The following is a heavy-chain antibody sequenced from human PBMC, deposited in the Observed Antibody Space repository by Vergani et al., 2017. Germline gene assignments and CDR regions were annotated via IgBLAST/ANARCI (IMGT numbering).Heavy chain of an antibody. J-gene: IGHJ4*02. D-gene: IGHD4-11*01. V-gene: IGHV4-31*03. CDR1: GGSISSGGYY. Sequence: QLQLQESGPGLVKPSETLSLTCTVSGGSISSGGYYWSWIRQHPGKGLEWIGYIYYSGSTYYNPSLKSRVTISVDTSKNQFSLKLSSVTAADTAVYYCARGHRGNYVFFDYWGQGTLVTVSS. CDR2: IYYSGST. CDR3: ARGHRGNYVFFDY.